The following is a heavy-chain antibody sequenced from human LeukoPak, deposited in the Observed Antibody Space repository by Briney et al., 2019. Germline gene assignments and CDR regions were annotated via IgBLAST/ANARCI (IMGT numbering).Heavy chain of an antibody. J-gene: IGHJ6*03. V-gene: IGHV3-30*04. CDR1: GFTFSSHA. D-gene: IGHD2/OR15-2a*01. Sequence: PGGSLRLSCAASGFTFSSHAMHWVRQAPGKGLEWVAVISYDGSNKYYADSVKGRFTISRDNSKNTLSLQMNSLRAEETAVYYCARDVSSGRRDYYYYMDVWGKGTTVTVSS. CDR2: ISYDGSNK. CDR3: ARDVSSGRRDYYYYMDV.